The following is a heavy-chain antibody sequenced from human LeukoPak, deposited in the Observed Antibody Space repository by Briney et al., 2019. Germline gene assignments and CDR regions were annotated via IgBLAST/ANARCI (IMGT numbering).Heavy chain of an antibody. CDR1: GYTFTGYY. V-gene: IGHV1-2*02. CDR2: INPNSGGT. Sequence: GASVKVSCKASGYTFTGYYMNWVRQAPGQGLEWMGWINPNSGGTNYAQKLQGRVTMTTDTSISTAYMELSRLGSDDTAVYYCARYHDYYYYMDVWGEGTTVTISS. J-gene: IGHJ6*03. CDR3: ARYHDYYYYMDV.